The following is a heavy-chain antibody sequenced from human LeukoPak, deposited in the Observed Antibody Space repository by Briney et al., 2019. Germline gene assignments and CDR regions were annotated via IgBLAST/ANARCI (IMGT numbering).Heavy chain of an antibody. V-gene: IGHV3-7*01. Sequence: GGSLTLACRASGFTFSSYPMVWVRQAPGKGLEWVADIKQDGSLNFYVDSVKGRFTISRDNAKNSLYLQMNSLRVEDTAVYYCARDNSGFDQWGQGTLVTVSS. J-gene: IGHJ4*02. CDR3: ARDNSGFDQ. D-gene: IGHD6-19*01. CDR1: GFTFSSYP. CDR2: IKQDGSLN.